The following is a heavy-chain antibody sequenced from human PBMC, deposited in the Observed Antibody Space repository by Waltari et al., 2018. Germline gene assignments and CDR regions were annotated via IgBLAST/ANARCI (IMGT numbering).Heavy chain of an antibody. Sequence: EVQLVETGGGLIQPGGSLRLSCAASGFTVSSNYMSWVRQAPGKGLEWVSVSYSGGSTYYADSVKGRFTISRDNSKNTLYLQMNSLRAEDTAVYYCARGPREGYCSGGSCYRYYYYMDVWGKGTTVTVSS. D-gene: IGHD2-15*01. J-gene: IGHJ6*03. V-gene: IGHV3-53*02. CDR2: SYSGGST. CDR1: GFTVSSNY. CDR3: ARGPREGYCSGGSCYRYYYYMDV.